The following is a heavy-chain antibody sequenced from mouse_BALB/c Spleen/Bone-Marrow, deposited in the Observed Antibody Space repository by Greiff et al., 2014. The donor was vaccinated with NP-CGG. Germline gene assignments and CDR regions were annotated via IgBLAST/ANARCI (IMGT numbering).Heavy chain of an antibody. Sequence: VQLQQSGPDLVKPSQSLSLTCTVTGYSITSGYSWHWIRQFPGNKLEWMGYIHYSGSTNYNPSLKSRISITRDTSKNQVFLQLNSLTTEDTATYYCAISAYYGSMDYWGQGTSVTVSS. CDR3: AISAYYGSMDY. CDR1: GYSITSGYS. V-gene: IGHV3-1*02. CDR2: IHYSGST. D-gene: IGHD2-10*01. J-gene: IGHJ4*01.